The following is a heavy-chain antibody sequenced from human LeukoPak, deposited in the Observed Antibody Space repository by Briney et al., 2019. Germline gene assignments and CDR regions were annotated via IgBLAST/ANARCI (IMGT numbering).Heavy chain of an antibody. CDR1: GGSISRFH. V-gene: IGHV4-4*07. Sequence: PSETLSLTCTVSGGSISRFHWSWIRQPARKGLEWLGRIDATGTTNYNPSLKSRVAMSVDTSKNQFSLKLSSVTAADTAVYFCVRGDYSSGWHLDYWGQGTLVTVSS. CDR3: VRGDYSSGWHLDY. J-gene: IGHJ4*02. D-gene: IGHD6-19*01. CDR2: IDATGTT.